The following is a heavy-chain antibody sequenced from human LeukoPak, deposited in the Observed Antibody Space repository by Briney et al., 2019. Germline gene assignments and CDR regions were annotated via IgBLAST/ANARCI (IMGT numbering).Heavy chain of an antibody. CDR3: AKLDYYDTH. Sequence: GGSLRLSCAASGFTFSSYAMSWVRQAPGKGLEWVSSITGSSASTYYADSVRGRFTISRDNSKNTLYLQMNSLRAEDTAVYFCAKLDYYDTHWGQGTLVTVSS. CDR1: GFTFSSYA. J-gene: IGHJ4*02. CDR2: ITGSSAST. V-gene: IGHV3-23*01. D-gene: IGHD3-22*01.